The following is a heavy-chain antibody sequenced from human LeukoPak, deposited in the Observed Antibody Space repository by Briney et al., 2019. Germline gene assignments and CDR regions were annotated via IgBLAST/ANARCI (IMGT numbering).Heavy chain of an antibody. Sequence: PSETLSLTCTVSGGSISSSSYYWNWIRQPPGKGLEWIGYIYNSGSTKYNPSLKSRVTISVDTSKNQFSLKLSSVTAADTAVYYCARVITSEHHYYYYYMDVWGKGTTVTISS. CDR3: ARVITSEHHYYYYYMDV. CDR1: GGSISSSSYY. D-gene: IGHD3-16*01. V-gene: IGHV4-61*01. J-gene: IGHJ6*03. CDR2: IYNSGST.